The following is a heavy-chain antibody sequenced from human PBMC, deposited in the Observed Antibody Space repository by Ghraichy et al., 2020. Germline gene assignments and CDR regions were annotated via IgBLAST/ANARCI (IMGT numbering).Heavy chain of an antibody. J-gene: IGHJ6*03. CDR2: ISGSGGST. V-gene: IGHV3-23*01. CDR3: AKAPRYSAYDWREPMDV. CDR1: GFTFSSYA. Sequence: GGSLRLSCAASGFTFSSYAMSWVRQAPGKGLEWVSAISGSGGSTYYADSVKGRFTISRDNSKNTLYLQMNSLRAEDTAVYYCAKAPRYSAYDWREPMDVWGKGTTVTVSS. D-gene: IGHD5-12*01.